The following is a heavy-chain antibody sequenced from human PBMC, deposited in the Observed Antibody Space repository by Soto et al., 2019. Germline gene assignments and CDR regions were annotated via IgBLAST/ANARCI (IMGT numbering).Heavy chain of an antibody. Sequence: GASVKVSCKASGYTFTDYDINWVRQAPGQGLEWMGGIIPIFGTANYAQKFQGRVTITADESTSTAYMELSSLRSEDTAVYYCARDAPYYYDSSGIIRGYFDYWGQGTLVTVSS. CDR2: IIPIFGTA. CDR1: GYTFTDYD. D-gene: IGHD3-22*01. V-gene: IGHV1-69*13. CDR3: ARDAPYYYDSSGIIRGYFDY. J-gene: IGHJ4*02.